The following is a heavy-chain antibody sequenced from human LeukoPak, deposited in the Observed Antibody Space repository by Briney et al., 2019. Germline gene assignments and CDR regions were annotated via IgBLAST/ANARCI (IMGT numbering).Heavy chain of an antibody. CDR1: GFTFSSYG. D-gene: IGHD3-3*01. CDR2: IWYGGSNK. CDR3: ARSTSVRGYDFWSGGHDAFDI. Sequence: PGRSLRLSCAASGFTFSSYGMHWVRQAPGKGLEWVAVIWYGGSNKYYADSVKGRFTISRDNSKNTLYLQMNSLRAEDTAVYYCARSTSVRGYDFWSGGHDAFDIWGQGTMVTVSS. V-gene: IGHV3-33*08. J-gene: IGHJ3*02.